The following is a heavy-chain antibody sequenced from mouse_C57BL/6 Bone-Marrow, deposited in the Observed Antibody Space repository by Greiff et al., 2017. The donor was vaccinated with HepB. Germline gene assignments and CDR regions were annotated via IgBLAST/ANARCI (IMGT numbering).Heavy chain of an antibody. D-gene: IGHD1-1*01. CDR1: GYTFTDYN. J-gene: IGHJ2*01. Sequence: VQLKESGPELVKPGASVKIPCKASGYTFTDYNMDWVKQSHGKSLEWIGDINPNNGGTIYNQKFKGKATFTVDKSSSTAYMELRSLTSEDTAVYYCARGTVVATSRYFDYWGQGTTLTVSS. V-gene: IGHV1-18*01. CDR2: INPNNGGT. CDR3: ARGTVVATSRYFDY.